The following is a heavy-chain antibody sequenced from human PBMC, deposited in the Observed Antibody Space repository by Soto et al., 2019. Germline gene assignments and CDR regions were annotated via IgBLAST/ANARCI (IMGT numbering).Heavy chain of an antibody. Sequence: GGSLRLSCTASGFIFNNYAMTWVRQAPGKGLEWVSTVTASGGGTFYANSVKGRFTISRDNSRNTLHLQMSSLRVEDTALYYCAKALVPALTAKFGYWGQGTLVTVSS. D-gene: IGHD5-18*01. CDR3: AKALVPALTAKFGY. CDR1: GFIFNNYA. CDR2: VTASGGGT. J-gene: IGHJ4*02. V-gene: IGHV3-23*01.